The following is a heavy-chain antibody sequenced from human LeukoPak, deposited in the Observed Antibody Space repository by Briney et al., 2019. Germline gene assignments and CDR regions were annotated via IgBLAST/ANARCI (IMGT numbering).Heavy chain of an antibody. CDR1: GFTFSSYA. CDR2: ISGSGGST. J-gene: IGHJ4*02. Sequence: GGSLTLSCAASGFTFSSYAMSWVRQAPGKGLEWVSSISGSGGSTYYADSVKGRFTISRDNSKNTLYLQMNSLRAEDTAVYYCAKDGDGYFDWLLSLDYWGQGTLVTVSS. CDR3: AKDGDGYFDWLLSLDY. D-gene: IGHD3-9*01. V-gene: IGHV3-23*01.